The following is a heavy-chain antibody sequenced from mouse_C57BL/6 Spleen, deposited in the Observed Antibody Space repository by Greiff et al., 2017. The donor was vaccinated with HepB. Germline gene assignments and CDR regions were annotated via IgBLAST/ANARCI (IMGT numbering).Heavy chain of an antibody. Sequence: EVQLQESVAELVRPGASVKLSCTASGFNIKNTYMHWVKQRPEQGLEWIGRIDPANGNTKYAPKFQGKATITADTSSNTAYLQLSSLTSEDTAIYYCARGYGSSYSNFDYWGQGTTLTVSS. CDR1: GFNIKNTY. D-gene: IGHD1-1*01. V-gene: IGHV14-3*01. J-gene: IGHJ2*01. CDR2: IDPANGNT. CDR3: ARGYGSSYSNFDY.